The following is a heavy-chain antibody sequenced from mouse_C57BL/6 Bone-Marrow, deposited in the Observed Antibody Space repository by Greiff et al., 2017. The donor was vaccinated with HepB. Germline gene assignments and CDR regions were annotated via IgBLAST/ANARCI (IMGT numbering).Heavy chain of an antibody. CDR3: TLPLITTVVAPYFDV. D-gene: IGHD1-1*01. J-gene: IGHJ1*03. CDR1: GYTFTSYW. Sequence: ESGTVLARPGASVKMSCKTSGYTFTSYWMHWVKQRPGQGLEWIGAIYPGNSDTSYNQKFKGKAKLTAVTSASTAYMELSSLTNEDSAVYYCTLPLITTVVAPYFDVWGTGTTVTVSS. CDR2: IYPGNSDT. V-gene: IGHV1-5*01.